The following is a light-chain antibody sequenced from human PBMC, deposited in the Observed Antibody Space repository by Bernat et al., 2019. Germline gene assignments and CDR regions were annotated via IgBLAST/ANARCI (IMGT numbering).Light chain of an antibody. CDR3: QQYYTYPPT. CDR1: QDIGSY. J-gene: IGKJ4*01. V-gene: IGKV1-8*01. Sequence: AIRMTQSPSSFSASTGDRVTITCRASQDIGSYLAWYQLKPGKAPKVLIYAASTLQSGVPSRFSGSGSGTDFTLTISCLQSEDFATYYCQQYYTYPPTFGGGTQVEMK. CDR2: AAS.